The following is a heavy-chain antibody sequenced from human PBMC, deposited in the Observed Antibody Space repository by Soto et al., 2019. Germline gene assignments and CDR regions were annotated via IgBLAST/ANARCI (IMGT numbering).Heavy chain of an antibody. D-gene: IGHD6-19*01. CDR3: ARSAGTGAFDI. Sequence: ASVKVSCKASGYTFTGYYMHWVRQAPGQGLEWMGWINPNSGGTNYAQKFQGRVTMTTDTSTSTAYMELRSLRSDDTAVYYCARSAGTGAFDIWGQGTMVTVSS. CDR1: GYTFTGYY. J-gene: IGHJ3*02. V-gene: IGHV1-2*02. CDR2: INPNSGGT.